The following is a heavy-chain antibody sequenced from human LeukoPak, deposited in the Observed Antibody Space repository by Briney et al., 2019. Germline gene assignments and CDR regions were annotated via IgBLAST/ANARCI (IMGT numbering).Heavy chain of an antibody. Sequence: SVKVSCKASGGTFSSYAVSWVRQAPGQGLEWMGAIIPIFGTANYAQKFQGRVTITAYESTSTAYMELSSLRSEDTAVYYCARGILEGSGYYFGSWGQGTLVTVSS. CDR3: ARGILEGSGYYFGS. CDR2: IIPIFGTA. J-gene: IGHJ4*02. D-gene: IGHD3-22*01. V-gene: IGHV1-69*13. CDR1: GGTFSSYA.